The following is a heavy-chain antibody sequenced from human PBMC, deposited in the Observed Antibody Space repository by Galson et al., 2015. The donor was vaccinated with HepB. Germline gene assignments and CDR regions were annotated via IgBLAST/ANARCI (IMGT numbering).Heavy chain of an antibody. CDR1: GFTFSSYE. CDR3: ASLGHDYYYGMDV. Sequence: SLRLSCAASGFTFSSYEMNWVRQAPGKGLQWVSYISGSGNFIYYADSVKGRFTISRDNAKNSLYLQMNSLRAEDTAVYYCASLGHDYYYGMDVWGQGTTVTVSS. J-gene: IGHJ6*02. CDR2: ISGSGNFI. V-gene: IGHV3-48*03.